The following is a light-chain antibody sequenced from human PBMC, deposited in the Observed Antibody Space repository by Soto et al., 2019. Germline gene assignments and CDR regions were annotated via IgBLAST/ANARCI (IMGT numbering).Light chain of an antibody. CDR1: QSISNTY. CDR3: QQYGSSSFA. Sequence: ENVLTQSPGTLSVSPGERVTLSCRARQSISNTYLAWYQKKPGQAPRLLLYGSFNRATGIPDRFSGSGSGTDFTLTISRLEPEDCAFYYCQQYGSSSFAFGPGTKVGIK. J-gene: IGKJ3*01. V-gene: IGKV3-20*01. CDR2: GSF.